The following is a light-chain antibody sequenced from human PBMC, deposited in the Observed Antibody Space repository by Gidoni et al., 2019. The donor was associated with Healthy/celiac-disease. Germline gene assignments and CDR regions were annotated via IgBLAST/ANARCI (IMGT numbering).Light chain of an antibody. CDR2: EVS. CDR1: SSDVGGYNY. J-gene: IGLJ2*01. V-gene: IGLV2-14*01. Sequence: QSALTLPASVSGSPGQSITISCTGTSSDVGGYNYVSWYQQHPGKAPKLMIYEVSNRPSGVSNRFSGSKSGNTASLTISGLQAEYEADYYCSSYTSSSFVVFGGGTKLTVL. CDR3: SSYTSSSFVV.